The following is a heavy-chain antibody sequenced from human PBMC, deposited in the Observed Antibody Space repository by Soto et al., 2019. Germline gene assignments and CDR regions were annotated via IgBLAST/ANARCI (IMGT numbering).Heavy chain of an antibody. CDR2: IIPIFGTA. J-gene: IGHJ5*02. CDR3: AREYCGGDCHTYNWFDP. D-gene: IGHD2-21*02. V-gene: IGHV1-69*06. CDR1: GGTFSSYA. Sequence: GASVKVSCKASGGTFSSYAISWVRQAPGQGLEWMGGIIPIFGTANYAQKFQGRVTITADKSTSTAYMELSSLRSEDTAVYYCAREYCGGDCHTYNWFDPWGQGTLVT.